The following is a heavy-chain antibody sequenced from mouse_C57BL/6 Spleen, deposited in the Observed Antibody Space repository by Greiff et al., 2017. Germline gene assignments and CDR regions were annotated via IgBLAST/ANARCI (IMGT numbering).Heavy chain of an antibody. Sequence: QVQLQQPGAELVKPGASVKMSCKASGYTFTSYWITWVKQRPGQGLEWIGDIYPGSGSTNYNEKFKSKATLTVDTSSSTAYMQLSSLTSEDSAVYYCARSYYDGKTPFAYWGQGTLVTVSA. D-gene: IGHD1-1*01. V-gene: IGHV1-55*01. CDR2: IYPGSGST. J-gene: IGHJ3*01. CDR1: GYTFTSYW. CDR3: ARSYYDGKTPFAY.